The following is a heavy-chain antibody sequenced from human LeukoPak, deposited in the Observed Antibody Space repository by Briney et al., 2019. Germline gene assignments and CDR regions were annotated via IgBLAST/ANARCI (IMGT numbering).Heavy chain of an antibody. Sequence: GGSLRLSCAASGFIFGTYGMHWVRQAPGKGLEWVAVIWYDESTKYYVDSVKGRFTISRDNSKNTLYLQMNSLRVEDTAVYYCARASGSYDYWGQGTLVTVSS. D-gene: IGHD1-26*01. CDR2: IWYDESTK. CDR3: ARASGSYDY. J-gene: IGHJ4*02. CDR1: GFIFGTYG. V-gene: IGHV3-33*01.